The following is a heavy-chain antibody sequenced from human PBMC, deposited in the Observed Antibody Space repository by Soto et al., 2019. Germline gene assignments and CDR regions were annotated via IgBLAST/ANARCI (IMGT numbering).Heavy chain of an antibody. CDR3: ARAIAVPIAARTFDS. CDR2: INHSGST. J-gene: IGHJ4*02. CDR1: GGSFSGYY. V-gene: IGHV4-34*01. Sequence: PSETLSLTCAVYGGSFSGYYWSWIRQPPGKGLEWIGEINHSGSTNYNQSLKSRVTISVDPSKNQFSLKLSSVTAADTAVYYCARAIAVPIAARTFDSWGPGTMVTVSS. D-gene: IGHD6-6*01.